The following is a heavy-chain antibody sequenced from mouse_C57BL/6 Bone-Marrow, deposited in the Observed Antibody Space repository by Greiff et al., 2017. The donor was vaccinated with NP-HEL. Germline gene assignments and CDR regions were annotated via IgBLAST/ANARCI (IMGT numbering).Heavy chain of an antibody. CDR3: ARRRPWYYVSYWYFDV. CDR2: INSDGGST. CDR1: EYEFPSHD. D-gene: IGHD1-1*01. Sequence: EVKLMESGGGLVQPGESLKLSCESNEYEFPSHDMSWVRKTPEKRLELVAAINSDGGSTYYPATMERRFIISRDNTTKTLYLQMSSLRSEDTALYYCARRRPWYYVSYWYFDVWGTGTTVTVSS. V-gene: IGHV5-2*01. J-gene: IGHJ1*03.